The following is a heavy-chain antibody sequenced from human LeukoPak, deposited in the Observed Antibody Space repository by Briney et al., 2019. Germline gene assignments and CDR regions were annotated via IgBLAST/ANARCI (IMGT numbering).Heavy chain of an antibody. D-gene: IGHD5-18*01. Sequence: SETLSLTCSVSGASISSGSNYWGWIRRPPGKTLEWIGSIYYSGSTYYNPSLKSRVTISVDTSKNQFSLKLSSVTAADTAVYYCAREGSYGFDAFDIWGQGTMVTVSS. CDR1: GASISSGSNY. V-gene: IGHV4-39*07. CDR3: AREGSYGFDAFDI. CDR2: IYYSGST. J-gene: IGHJ3*02.